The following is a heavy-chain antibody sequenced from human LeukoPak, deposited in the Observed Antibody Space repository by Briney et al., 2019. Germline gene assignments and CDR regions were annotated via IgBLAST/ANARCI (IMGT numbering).Heavy chain of an antibody. D-gene: IGHD3-22*01. CDR1: GYSISSGYY. CDR2: LYHSGST. CDR3: ARLIVVVIITHDAFDI. V-gene: IGHV4-38-2*01. Sequence: PSETLSLTCAVSGYSISSGYYWGWIRQPPGKGLEWIGSLYHSGSTYYNPSLKSRVTISVDTSKNQFSLKLSSVTAADTAVYYCARLIVVVIITHDAFDIWGQGTMVTVSS. J-gene: IGHJ3*02.